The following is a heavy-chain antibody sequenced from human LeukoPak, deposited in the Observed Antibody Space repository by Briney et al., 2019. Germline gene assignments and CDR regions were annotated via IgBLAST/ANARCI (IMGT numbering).Heavy chain of an antibody. CDR3: ASGFGEFPYYFDY. V-gene: IGHV4-59*08. D-gene: IGHD3-10*01. J-gene: IGHJ4*02. CDR1: GGSISSSY. Sequence: SETLSLTCTVSGGSISSSYWSWIRQPPGKGLEWIGYIYYTGSTNYNPSLKSRVTISVDTSKNQFSLKLSSVTAADTAVYYCASGFGEFPYYFDYWGQGTLVTVSS. CDR2: IYYTGST.